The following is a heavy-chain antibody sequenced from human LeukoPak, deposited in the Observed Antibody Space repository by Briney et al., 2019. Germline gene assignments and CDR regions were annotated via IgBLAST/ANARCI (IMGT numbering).Heavy chain of an antibody. CDR3: ARRAFHNDNSDYYFAH. CDR1: GYSFTSYW. CDR2: IYPGEFDI. D-gene: IGHD3-22*01. Sequence: GESLKISCKGSGYSFTSYWIGWVRQMPGKGLEWMGLIYPGEFDIRYSPSFQGQVTISADKSISTAYLQWKSLKASDTAMYYCARRAFHNDNSDYYFAHWGQGTLVTVSS. J-gene: IGHJ4*02. V-gene: IGHV5-51*01.